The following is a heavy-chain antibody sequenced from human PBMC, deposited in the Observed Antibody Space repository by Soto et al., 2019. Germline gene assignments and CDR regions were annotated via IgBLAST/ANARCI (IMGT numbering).Heavy chain of an antibody. J-gene: IGHJ4*02. CDR3: ATPTLYEGDYDSGYYFDY. V-gene: IGHV1-24*01. Sequence: GASVKVSCKVSGYTLTELSMHWVRQAPGKGLEWMGGFDPEDGETIYAQKFQGRVTMTEDTSTDKAYMELSSLRSEDTAVYYCATPTLYEGDYDSGYYFDYWGQGTLVTVSS. CDR2: FDPEDGET. D-gene: IGHD5-12*01. CDR1: GYTLTELS.